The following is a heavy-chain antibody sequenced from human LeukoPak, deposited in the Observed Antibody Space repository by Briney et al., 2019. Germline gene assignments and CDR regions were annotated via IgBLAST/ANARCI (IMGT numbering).Heavy chain of an antibody. CDR1: GYTFTIYD. J-gene: IGHJ3*02. CDR3: ARGIAARLGRAFDI. CDR2: MNPNSGNT. D-gene: IGHD6-6*01. Sequence: GASVNVSCKSSGYTFTIYDINWVRQATGQGLEWMGWMNPNSGNTGYAQKFQGRVTITRNTSISTAYMELSSLRSEDTAVYYCARGIAARLGRAFDIWGQGTMVTVSS. V-gene: IGHV1-8*03.